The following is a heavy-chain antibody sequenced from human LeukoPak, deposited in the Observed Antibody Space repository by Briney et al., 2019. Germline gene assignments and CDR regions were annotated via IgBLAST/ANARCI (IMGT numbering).Heavy chain of an antibody. D-gene: IGHD5-18*01. CDR2: INWNGGST. CDR3: ARDRAAMTQVGWFDP. CDR1: GFTFDDYG. Sequence: RPGGSLRLFCAASGFTFDDYGMSWVRQAPGKGLEWVSGINWNGGSTVYADSVKGRFTISRDNAKNSLYLQMNSLRAEDTALYYCARDRAAMTQVGWFDPWGQGTLVTVSS. J-gene: IGHJ5*02. V-gene: IGHV3-20*04.